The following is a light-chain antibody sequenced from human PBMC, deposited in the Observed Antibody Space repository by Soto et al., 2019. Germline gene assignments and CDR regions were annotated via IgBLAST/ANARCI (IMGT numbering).Light chain of an antibody. V-gene: IGLV2-14*01. Sequence: QSVLAQPASVSGSPGQSITISCTGTSSDVGYDNYVSWYQQHPGRAPKSLIYEVSNRPSGVSNRFSGSKSGNTASLTISGLQAEDEADYYCSSYTSTSTYVFGTGTKVTGL. CDR1: SSDVGYDNY. CDR3: SSYTSTSTYV. J-gene: IGLJ1*01. CDR2: EVS.